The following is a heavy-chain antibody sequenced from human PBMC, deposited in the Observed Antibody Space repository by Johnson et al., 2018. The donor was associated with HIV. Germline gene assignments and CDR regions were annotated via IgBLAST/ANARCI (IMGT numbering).Heavy chain of an antibody. V-gene: IGHV3-30*03. D-gene: IGHD6-13*01. CDR2: ISYGGNNK. Sequence: QVQLVESGGGVVQPGRSLRLSCVASGFTFFSYGMHWVRQAPGKGLEWVAVISYGGNNKYYADSVKGRFTISRDNSKNTLYLQMARLRAEDTAVYYCARVRTAAGFDAFDIWGQGTMVTVSS. J-gene: IGHJ3*02. CDR1: GFTFFSYG. CDR3: ARVRTAAGFDAFDI.